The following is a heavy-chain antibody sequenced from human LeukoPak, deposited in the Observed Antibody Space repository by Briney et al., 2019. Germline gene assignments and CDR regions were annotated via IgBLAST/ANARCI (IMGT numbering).Heavy chain of an antibody. J-gene: IGHJ5*02. CDR2: ISGSGGST. D-gene: IGHD4-23*01. CDR3: ARDAHDYGGNSVGFLDP. CDR1: GFTFSSYA. Sequence: GGPLRLSCAASGFTFSSYAMSWVRQAPGKGLEWVSAISGSGGSTYYADSVKGRFTISRDNSKNTPYLQMNSLRAEDTAVYYCARDAHDYGGNSVGFLDPWGQGTLVTVSS. V-gene: IGHV3-23*01.